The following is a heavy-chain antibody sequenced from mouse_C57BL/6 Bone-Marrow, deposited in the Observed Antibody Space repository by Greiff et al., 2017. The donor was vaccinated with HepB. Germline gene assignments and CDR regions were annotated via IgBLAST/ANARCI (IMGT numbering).Heavy chain of an antibody. CDR1: GFTFSSYA. J-gene: IGHJ3*01. V-gene: IGHV5-4*03. Sequence: EVQRVESGGGLVKPGGSLKLSCAASGFTFSSYAMSWVRQTPEQRLEWVATISGGGGYTYYPDNVKGRFTISRDNAKNNLYLQMSQLKSEDTAMYYGARRDTYYDYDDWFAYWGQGTLVTVSA. CDR3: ARRDTYYDYDDWFAY. CDR2: ISGGGGYT. D-gene: IGHD2-4*01.